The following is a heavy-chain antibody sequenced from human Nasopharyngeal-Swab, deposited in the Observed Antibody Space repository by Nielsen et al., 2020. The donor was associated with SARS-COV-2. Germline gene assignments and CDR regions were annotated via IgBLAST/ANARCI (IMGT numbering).Heavy chain of an antibody. Sequence: GESLKISCAASGFTVSSNYMSWVRQAPGKGLEWVSVIYSGGSTYYADSVKGRFTLSRDNSKNTLYLQMNSLRAEDTAVYYCARDYGDYYFDYWGQGTLVTVSS. CDR3: ARDYGDYYFDY. D-gene: IGHD4-17*01. V-gene: IGHV3-53*01. J-gene: IGHJ4*02. CDR1: GFTVSSNY. CDR2: IYSGGST.